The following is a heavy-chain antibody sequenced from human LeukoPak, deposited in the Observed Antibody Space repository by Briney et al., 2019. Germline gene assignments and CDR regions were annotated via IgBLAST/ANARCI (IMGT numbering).Heavy chain of an antibody. Sequence: PSETLSLTCIVSGGSINSYYWSWIRQPPGKGLEWIGYICYSGSTNYNPSLKSRVTISADTSKNQFSLKLSSVTAADTAVYYCARGVRFFHYGMDVWGTGTTVTVSS. D-gene: IGHD3-3*01. V-gene: IGHV4-59*01. CDR2: ICYSGST. J-gene: IGHJ6*04. CDR3: ARGVRFFHYGMDV. CDR1: GGSINSYY.